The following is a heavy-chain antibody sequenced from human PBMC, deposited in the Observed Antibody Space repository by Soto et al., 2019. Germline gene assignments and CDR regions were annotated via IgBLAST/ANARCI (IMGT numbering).Heavy chain of an antibody. V-gene: IGHV3-48*01. CDR2: ISSRGDVI. D-gene: IGHD3-3*01. J-gene: IGHJ4*02. CDR3: AQSRSNMEY. CDR1: GSTFSTYS. Sequence: EVPLVESGGALVQPGGSLRLSCVGSGSTFSTYSMNWVRQAPGKGLEWVSYISSRGDVISYADSVKGRFTLSRDNAKNSLYLQLNSRRAKDLAVYYCAQSRSNMEYWGRGTLVTVSS.